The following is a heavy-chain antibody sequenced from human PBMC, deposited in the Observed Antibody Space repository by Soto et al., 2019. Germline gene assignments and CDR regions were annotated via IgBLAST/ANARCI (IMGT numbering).Heavy chain of an antibody. Sequence: PSETLSLTCAVSGYSISSGYYWGWIRQPPGKGLEWIGSIYHSGSTYYNPSLKSRVTISVDTSKNQFSLELSSVSAADTAVYYCARDTGALKYYDFWSGYYTGMGIDYWGQGTLVTVSS. CDR3: ARDTGALKYYDFWSGYYTGMGIDY. D-gene: IGHD3-3*01. J-gene: IGHJ4*02. CDR2: IYHSGST. V-gene: IGHV4-38-2*02. CDR1: GYSISSGYY.